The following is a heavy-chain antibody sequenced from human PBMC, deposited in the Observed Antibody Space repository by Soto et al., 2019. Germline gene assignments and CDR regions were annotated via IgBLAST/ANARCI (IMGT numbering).Heavy chain of an antibody. V-gene: IGHV3-23*01. Sequence: PGGSLRLSCAASGFTFSSYAMSWVRQAPGKGLEWVSAISGSGGSTYYADSVKGRFTISRDNSKNTLYLQMNSLRAEDTAVYYCAKARVTMIVVALFDYWGQGXLVTVYS. CDR1: GFTFSSYA. J-gene: IGHJ4*02. D-gene: IGHD3-22*01. CDR2: ISGSGGST. CDR3: AKARVTMIVVALFDY.